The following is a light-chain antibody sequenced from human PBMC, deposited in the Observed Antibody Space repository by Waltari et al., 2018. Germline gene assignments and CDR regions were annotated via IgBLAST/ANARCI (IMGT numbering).Light chain of an antibody. V-gene: IGKV2-30*02. CDR3: MQGSHWPPFT. J-gene: IGKJ2*01. CDR2: KVS. CDR1: QSLVHSDGTTY. Sequence: DVVMTQSPLSLPVTLGQPASISCRSSQSLVHSDGTTYLNWFQLRPGQSPRRLMYKVSNRDSGVPDRFSGSGSSTDFTLIISRVEAEDLGVYYCMQGSHWPPFTFGQGTKLEIK.